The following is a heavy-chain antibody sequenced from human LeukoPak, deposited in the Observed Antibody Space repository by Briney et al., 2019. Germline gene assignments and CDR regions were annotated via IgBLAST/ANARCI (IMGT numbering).Heavy chain of an antibody. J-gene: IGHJ4*02. CDR1: GGSISSYY. V-gene: IGHV4-4*07. Sequence: PSETLSLTCTVSGGSISSYYWSWIRQPPGKGLEWIGRVYASGGTNYNPSLESRVTMSLDASKRQVSLKLSSVTAADTAVYYCARGWNIAAANLFDYWGQGTLVTVSS. CDR2: VYASGGT. CDR3: ARGWNIAAANLFDY. D-gene: IGHD6-25*01.